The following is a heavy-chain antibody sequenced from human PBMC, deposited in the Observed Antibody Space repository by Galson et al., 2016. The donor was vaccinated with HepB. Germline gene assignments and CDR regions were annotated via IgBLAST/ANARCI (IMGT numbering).Heavy chain of an antibody. D-gene: IGHD2-2*01. CDR1: GFTFTQHP. CDR2: ISSDGRNQ. J-gene: IGHJ4*01. Sequence: SLRLSCAASGFTFTQHPMHWVRHAPGKGLEWVALISSDGRNQLYADPVKGRFTISRDNSKDTLNLQMNSLGTEDTAMYYCARSVIELVPTASQNFDLWGHGTLVTVSS. CDR3: ARSVIELVPTASQNFDL. V-gene: IGHV3-30*04.